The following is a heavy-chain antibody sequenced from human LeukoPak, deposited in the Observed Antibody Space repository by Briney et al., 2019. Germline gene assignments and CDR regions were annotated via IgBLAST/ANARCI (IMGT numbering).Heavy chain of an antibody. D-gene: IGHD2-2*01. Sequence: WASVKVSCKASGYTFTTYYMHWVRQAPGQGLEWMGWISAYNGNTNYAQKLQGRVTMTTDTSTSTAYMELRSLRSDDTAVYYCARDMPLLPLDYWGQGTLVTVSS. CDR2: ISAYNGNT. CDR1: GYTFTTYY. J-gene: IGHJ4*02. V-gene: IGHV1-18*04. CDR3: ARDMPLLPLDY.